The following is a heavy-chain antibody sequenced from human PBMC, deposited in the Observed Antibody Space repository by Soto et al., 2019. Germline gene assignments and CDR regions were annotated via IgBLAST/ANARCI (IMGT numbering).Heavy chain of an antibody. Sequence: SETLSLTCAVYGGSFSGYYWSWIRQPPGKGLEWIGEINHSGSTNYNPSLKSRVTISVDTSKNQFSLKLSSVTAADTAVYYCARIGFGSWYNQYYFDYWGQGTLVTVSS. V-gene: IGHV4-34*01. J-gene: IGHJ4*02. D-gene: IGHD6-13*01. CDR1: GGSFSGYY. CDR2: INHSGST. CDR3: ARIGFGSWYNQYYFDY.